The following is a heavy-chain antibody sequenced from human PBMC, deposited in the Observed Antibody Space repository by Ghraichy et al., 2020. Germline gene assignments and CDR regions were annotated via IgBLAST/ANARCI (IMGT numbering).Heavy chain of an antibody. CDR3: ARAPGPSGYDPFDY. V-gene: IGHV3-30*04. CDR1: GFTFSSYA. D-gene: IGHD5-12*01. CDR2: ISYDGSNK. J-gene: IGHJ4*02. Sequence: GGSLRLSCAASGFTFSSYAMHWVRQAPGKGLEWVAVISYDGSNKYYADSVKGRFTISRDNSKNTLYLQMNSLRAEDTAVYYCARAPGPSGYDPFDYWGQGTLVTVSS.